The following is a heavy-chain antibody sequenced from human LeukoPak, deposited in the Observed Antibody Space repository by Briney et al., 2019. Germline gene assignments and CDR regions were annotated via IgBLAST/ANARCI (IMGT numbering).Heavy chain of an antibody. CDR3: AKDLYSGSYKDYYFDY. CDR2: INWNGGST. Sequence: GGSLRLSCAASGFTFGNYGMSWVRQAPGKGLEWVSGINWNGGSTGYADSVEGRFTIFRDNAKNSQYLQMNSLRVEDTALYYCAKDLYSGSYKDYYFDYWGQGTLVTVSS. V-gene: IGHV3-20*04. D-gene: IGHD1-26*01. CDR1: GFTFGNYG. J-gene: IGHJ4*02.